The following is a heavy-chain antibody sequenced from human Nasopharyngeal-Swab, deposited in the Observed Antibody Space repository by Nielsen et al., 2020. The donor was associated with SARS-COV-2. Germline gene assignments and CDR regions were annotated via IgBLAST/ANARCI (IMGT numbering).Heavy chain of an antibody. V-gene: IGHV4-34*01. D-gene: IGHD4-17*01. Sequence: SQTLSLTCAVYSGSFSGYYWSWIRQPPGKGLEWIGEVNHSGSTNYNPSLKSRVTILVDTSKNHFSLRLSSVTAADTAAYYCARRTTTVYYYYYMDVWGNGTTVTVSS. CDR3: ARRTTTVYYYYYMDV. CDR2: VNHSGST. CDR1: SGSFSGYY. J-gene: IGHJ6*03.